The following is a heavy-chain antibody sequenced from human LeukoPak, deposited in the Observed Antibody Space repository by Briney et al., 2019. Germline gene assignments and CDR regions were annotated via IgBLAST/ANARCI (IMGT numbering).Heavy chain of an antibody. D-gene: IGHD3-22*01. Sequence: GGSLRLSCAASGFTFSSYWMSWVRQAPGKGLEWVANIKQDGSEKYYVDSVKGRFTISRDNAKNSLYLQMNSLRAEDTAVYYCARGNYYDSSGYQTNWGQGTLVTVSS. J-gene: IGHJ4*02. CDR3: ARGNYYDSSGYQTN. CDR1: GFTFSSYW. V-gene: IGHV3-7*03. CDR2: IKQDGSEK.